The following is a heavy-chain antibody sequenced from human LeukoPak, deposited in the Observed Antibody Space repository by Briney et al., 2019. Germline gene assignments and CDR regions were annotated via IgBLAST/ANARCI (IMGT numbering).Heavy chain of an antibody. D-gene: IGHD6-19*01. CDR3: AKGGPVAADPRYFQH. J-gene: IGHJ1*01. CDR2: ISGSGGST. CDR1: GFTFSSYA. V-gene: IGHV3-23*01. Sequence: GGSLRLSCAASGFTFSSYAMSWVRQAPGKGLEWVSAISGSGGSTYCADSVEGRFPISRDNSKNTLYLQMNSLRAEDTAVYYCAKGGPVAADPRYFQHWGQGTLVTVSS.